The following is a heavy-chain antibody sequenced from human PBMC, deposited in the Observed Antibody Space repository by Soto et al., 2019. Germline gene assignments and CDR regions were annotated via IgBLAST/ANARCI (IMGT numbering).Heavy chain of an antibody. Sequence: SQTLSLTCAISGDSVSSRSAAWNWIRQSPSRGLEWLGRTYYRSKWYNDYAVSVKSRITINPDTSKNQFSLQLNSVTPEDTAVYYCARGDSSSWSYYYYGMDVWGQGTTVTVSS. CDR3: ARGDSSSWSYYYYGMDV. D-gene: IGHD6-13*01. CDR2: TYYRSKWYN. CDR1: GDSVSSRSAA. J-gene: IGHJ6*02. V-gene: IGHV6-1*01.